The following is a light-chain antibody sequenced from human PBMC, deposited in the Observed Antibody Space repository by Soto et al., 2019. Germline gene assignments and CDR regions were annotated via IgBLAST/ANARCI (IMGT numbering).Light chain of an antibody. V-gene: IGKV3-15*01. CDR1: QTVASN. CDR2: GAS. Sequence: EIVMTQSPASLSVSPGEGATLSCRASQTVASNLAWYQQKPGQAPRLLIHGASTRATGVPARFSGSGSGTDFTLTISSLQSDDFGVYYCQQYHNWPPQYTFGQGTKLQIK. J-gene: IGKJ2*01. CDR3: QQYHNWPPQYT.